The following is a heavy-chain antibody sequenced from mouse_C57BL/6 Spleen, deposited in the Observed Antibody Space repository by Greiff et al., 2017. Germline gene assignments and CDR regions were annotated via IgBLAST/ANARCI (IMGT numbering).Heavy chain of an antibody. CDR3: TRGASMTNYFDY. CDR2: IYPGNSDT. J-gene: IGHJ2*01. V-gene: IGHV1-5*01. Sequence: EVNLVESGTVLARPGASVKMSCKTSGYTFTSYWMHWVKQRPGQGLEWIGAIYPGNSDTSYNQKFQGKAKLTAVTSASTAYMELSSLTTEESAVDYCTRGASMTNYFDYWGQGTTLTVSS. CDR1: GYTFTSYW. D-gene: IGHD2-13*01.